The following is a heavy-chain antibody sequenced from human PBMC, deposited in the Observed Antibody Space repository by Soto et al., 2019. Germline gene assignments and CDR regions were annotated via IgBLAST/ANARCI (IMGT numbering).Heavy chain of an antibody. CDR2: IYATGDT. V-gene: IGHV4-4*07. CDR1: GASLSRYY. J-gene: IGHJ5*02. Sequence: SETLSLTCNVSGASLSRYYWSWIRQPPGKGLEWIGRIYATGDTDYNPSLKSRISMSVDMSKKQFSLTLRSVTAADTAIYYCVRDGTRNLRDRFEPWGRGILVTVSS. D-gene: IGHD1-26*01. CDR3: VRDGTRNLRDRFEP.